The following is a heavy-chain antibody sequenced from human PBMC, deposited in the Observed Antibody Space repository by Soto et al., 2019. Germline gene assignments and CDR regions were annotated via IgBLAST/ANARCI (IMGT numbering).Heavy chain of an antibody. D-gene: IGHD5-12*01. J-gene: IGHJ3*02. V-gene: IGHV4-4*07. CDR2: IYTSGST. Sequence: SETLSLTCTVSGGSISSYYWSWIRQPAGKGLEWIGRIYTSGSTNYNPSLKSRVTMSVDTSKNQFSLKLSSVTAADTAVYYCARGGPAQDIVATIEEDAFDICGQGTMVTV. CDR1: GGSISSYY. CDR3: ARGGPAQDIVATIEEDAFDI.